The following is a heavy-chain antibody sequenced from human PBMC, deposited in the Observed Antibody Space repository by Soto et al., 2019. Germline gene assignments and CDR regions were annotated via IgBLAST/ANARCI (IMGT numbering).Heavy chain of an antibody. V-gene: IGHV1-2*02. CDR1: GYTFTGYY. CDR3: ARGPENWNYFQHYFDY. Sequence: QVQLVQSGAEVKKPGASVKVSCKASGYTFTGYYMHWVRQAPGQGLEWMGWINPNSGGTNYAQQFQGRVTMTRDTSINTAYMELSWLRSDDTAVYYCARGPENWNYFQHYFDYRGQGTLVTVSS. J-gene: IGHJ4*02. D-gene: IGHD1-7*01. CDR2: INPNSGGT.